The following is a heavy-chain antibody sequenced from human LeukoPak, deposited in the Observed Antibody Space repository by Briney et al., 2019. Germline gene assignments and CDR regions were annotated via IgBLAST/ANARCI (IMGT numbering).Heavy chain of an antibody. CDR3: AKDRGRHYDSSGYYWGYYFDS. J-gene: IGHJ4*02. V-gene: IGHV3-23*01. Sequence: QSGGSLRLSCAASGFTFSSYAMSWVRQAPGKGLEWVSAISGSGGSTYYADSVKGRFTISRDNSKDTLYLQMSSLRAEDTAVYYCAKDRGRHYDSSGYYWGYYFDSWGQGILVTVST. CDR1: GFTFSSYA. CDR2: ISGSGGST. D-gene: IGHD3-22*01.